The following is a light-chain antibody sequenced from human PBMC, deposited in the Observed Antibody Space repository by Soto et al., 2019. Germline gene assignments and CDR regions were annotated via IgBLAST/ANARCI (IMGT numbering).Light chain of an antibody. Sequence: QSALTQPASVSGSPGQSITISCTGTSSDIGGYKYVSWYQQHPGKAPKLMIYEVSNRPSGVSNRFSGSKSGNTASLTISGLQAEDETDFYCSSYTSNSTLVFGTGTQLTVL. J-gene: IGLJ1*01. CDR2: EVS. CDR3: SSYTSNSTLV. V-gene: IGLV2-14*01. CDR1: SSDIGGYKY.